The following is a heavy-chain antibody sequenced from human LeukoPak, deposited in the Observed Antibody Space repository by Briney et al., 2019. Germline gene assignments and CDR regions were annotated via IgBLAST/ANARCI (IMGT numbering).Heavy chain of an antibody. D-gene: IGHD3-10*01. V-gene: IGHV1-46*01. CDR2: INPNGGST. Sequence: GASVKVSCKASGYTFTGYYMHWVRQAPGQGLEWMGIINPNGGSTSYAQKFQGRVTMTRDTSTSTVYMELSSLRSEDTAVYYCARGGSSGERLYDFWGQGTLVTVSS. J-gene: IGHJ4*02. CDR3: ARGGSSGERLYDF. CDR1: GYTFTGYY.